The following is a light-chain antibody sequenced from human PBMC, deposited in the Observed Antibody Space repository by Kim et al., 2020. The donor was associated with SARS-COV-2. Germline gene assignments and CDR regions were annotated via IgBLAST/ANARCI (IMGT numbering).Light chain of an antibody. Sequence: SASTGAIVTITCRASQGISSYLAWYQQKPGKAPKLLIYAASTLQSGVPSRFSGSGSGTDFTLTISCLQSEDFATYYCQQYYSYPYTFGQGTKLEI. CDR3: QQYYSYPYT. CDR2: AAS. J-gene: IGKJ2*01. CDR1: QGISSY. V-gene: IGKV1-8*01.